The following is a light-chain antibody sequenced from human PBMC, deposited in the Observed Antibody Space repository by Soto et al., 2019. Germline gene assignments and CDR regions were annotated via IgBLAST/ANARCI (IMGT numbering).Light chain of an antibody. V-gene: IGKV4-1*01. CDR1: QSVLYSSNNKDY. CDR3: QQYYTPPIT. J-gene: IGKJ5*01. Sequence: DIVMTQSPDSLAVSLGERATINCKSSQSVLYSSNNKDYLAWYQQKPGQPPRLLIYWSSTRESGVPDRFSGSGSGTDFTLTINSLQAEDVAVYYCQQYYTPPITFGQGTRLDIK. CDR2: WSS.